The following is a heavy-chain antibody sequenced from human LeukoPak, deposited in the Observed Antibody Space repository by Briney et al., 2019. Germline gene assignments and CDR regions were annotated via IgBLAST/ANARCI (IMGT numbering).Heavy chain of an antibody. CDR2: IIPIFGTA. CDR3: AREWLRPNRNWFDP. V-gene: IGHV1-69*05. J-gene: IGHJ5*02. Sequence: ASVKVSCKASGGTFSSYAISWVRQAPGQGLEWMGGIIPIFGTANYAQKFQGRVTITTDESTSTACMELSSLRSEDTAVYYCAREWLRPNRNWFDPWGQGTLVTVSS. CDR1: GGTFSSYA. D-gene: IGHD5-12*01.